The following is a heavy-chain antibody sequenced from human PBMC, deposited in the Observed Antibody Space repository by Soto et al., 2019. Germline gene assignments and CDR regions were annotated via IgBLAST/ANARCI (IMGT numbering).Heavy chain of an antibody. CDR3: ASPLVVTAIPGAFDI. CDR2: IIPIFGTA. D-gene: IGHD2-21*02. CDR1: GGTSSSYA. Sequence: SVKVSCKASGGTSSSYAISWVRQAPGQGLEWMGGIIPIFGTANYAQKFQGRVTITADKSTSTAYMELSSLRSEDTAVYYCASPLVVTAIPGAFDIWGQGTMVTVSS. V-gene: IGHV1-69*06. J-gene: IGHJ3*02.